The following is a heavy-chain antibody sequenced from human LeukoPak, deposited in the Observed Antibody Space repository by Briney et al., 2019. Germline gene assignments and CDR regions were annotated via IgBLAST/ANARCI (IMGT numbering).Heavy chain of an antibody. CDR2: IYTSGST. CDR3: ARGLGHIVVVTARDAFDI. V-gene: IGHV4-61*02. D-gene: IGHD2-21*02. CDR1: GGSISSGSYY. J-gene: IGHJ3*02. Sequence: SQTLSLTCTVSGGSISSGSYYWSWIRQPAGKGLEWIGRIYTSGSTNYNPSLKSRVTISVDTSKNQFSLKLSSVTAADTAVYYCARGLGHIVVVTARDAFDIWGQGTMVTVSS.